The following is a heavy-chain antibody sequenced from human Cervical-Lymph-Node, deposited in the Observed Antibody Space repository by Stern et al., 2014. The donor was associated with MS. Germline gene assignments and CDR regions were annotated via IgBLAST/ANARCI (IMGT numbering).Heavy chain of an antibody. V-gene: IGHV3-30*18. J-gene: IGHJ6*02. CDR1: GFTFSSYG. CDR2: ISYDGSNK. CDR3: AKDTSPREYFYYGMDV. Sequence: VHLVEYGGGVVQPGRSLRLSCAASGFTFSSYGLHWVRQAPGKGLEWVAVISYDGSNKDYGYSVKGRFTISRDNSKNTVYLQINSLRAEDTAVYYCAKDTSPREYFYYGMDVWGQGTTVTVSS. D-gene: IGHD3-16*01.